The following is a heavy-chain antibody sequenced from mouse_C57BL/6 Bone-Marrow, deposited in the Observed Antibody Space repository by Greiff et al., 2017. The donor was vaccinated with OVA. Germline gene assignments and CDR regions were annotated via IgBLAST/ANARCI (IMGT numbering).Heavy chain of an antibody. CDR1: GYAFSSSW. CDR2: IYPGDGDT. CDR3: ARGGGSSPPWFAY. V-gene: IGHV1-82*01. D-gene: IGHD1-1*01. J-gene: IGHJ3*01. Sequence: QVQLQQSGPELVKPGASVKISCKASGYAFSSSWMNWVKQRPGKGLEWIGRIYPGDGDTNYNGKFKGKATLTADKSSSTAYMQLSRLTSEDSAVYFCARGGGSSPPWFAYWGQGTLVTVSA.